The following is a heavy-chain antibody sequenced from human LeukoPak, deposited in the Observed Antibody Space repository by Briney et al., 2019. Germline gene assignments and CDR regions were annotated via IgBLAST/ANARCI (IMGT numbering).Heavy chain of an antibody. CDR1: GYTFTSYY. V-gene: IGHV1-46*01. J-gene: IGHJ4*02. Sequence: GASVKVSCKASGYTFTSYYMHWVRQAPGEGLEWMGIINPTGGSTSYAQKFQGRVTMTRDTSTSTVYMELRSLRSEDTAVYYCARDHYHKIRVMVTVPDYWGQGTLVIVSS. CDR3: ARDHYHKIRVMVTVPDY. CDR2: INPTGGST. D-gene: IGHD2-21*02.